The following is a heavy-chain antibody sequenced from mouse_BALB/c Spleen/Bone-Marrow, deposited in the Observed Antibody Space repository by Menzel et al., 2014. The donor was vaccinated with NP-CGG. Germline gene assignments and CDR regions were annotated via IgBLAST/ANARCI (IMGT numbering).Heavy chain of an antibody. V-gene: IGHV1-14*01. CDR2: INPYNDGT. Sequence: SGPELVKPGASVKMSCKASGYTFTGYVMHWVKQKPGQGLEWIGYINPYNDGTKYNEKFKGKATLTSDKSSSTAYMELSSLISEDSAVYYCAREGGLRRGDYYTMDYWGQGTSVTVSS. CDR3: AREGGLRRGDYYTMDY. CDR1: GYTFTGYV. J-gene: IGHJ4*01. D-gene: IGHD2-4*01.